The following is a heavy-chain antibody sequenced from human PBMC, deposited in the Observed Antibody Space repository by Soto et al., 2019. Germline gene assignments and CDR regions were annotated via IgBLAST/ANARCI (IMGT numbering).Heavy chain of an antibody. Sequence: QVQLVQSGAEVKKPGASVKVSCKASGYTFTSYGISWVRQAPGQGLEWMGWISAYNGNTNYAQKLQGRVTMTTDTSKSTAYMELRGLRSDDTAVYYCARGPPSYYDSSGYYKYFDYWGQGTLVTVSS. CDR1: GYTFTSYG. D-gene: IGHD3-22*01. CDR3: ARGPPSYYDSSGYYKYFDY. CDR2: ISAYNGNT. V-gene: IGHV1-18*01. J-gene: IGHJ4*02.